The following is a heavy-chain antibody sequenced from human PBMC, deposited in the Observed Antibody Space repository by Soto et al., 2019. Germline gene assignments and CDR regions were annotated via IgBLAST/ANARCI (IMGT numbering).Heavy chain of an antibody. CDR3: ARGPAYIDGWRTFDL. V-gene: IGHV4-61*08. J-gene: IGHJ4*02. CDR1: DDSFKGAEYY. CDR2: TYYNGDT. D-gene: IGHD6-19*01. Sequence: SETLSLTCTVSDDSFKGAEYYWSWIRQPLGKGPEWIGYTYYNGDTKYNPALRSRVTMSEDTSKNQFSLRLSSVTAADTAVYFCARGPAYIDGWRTFDLWGRGILVTVSS.